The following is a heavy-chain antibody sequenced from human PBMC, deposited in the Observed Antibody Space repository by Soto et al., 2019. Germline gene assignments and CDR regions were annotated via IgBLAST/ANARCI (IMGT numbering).Heavy chain of an antibody. D-gene: IGHD2-15*01. V-gene: IGHV3-48*01. Sequence: GGSLRLSCAASGFTFSSYSMNWVRQAPGKGLEWVSYISSSSSTIYYADSVKGRFTISRDNAKNPLYLQMNSLRAEDTAVYYCARDPLGYCSGGSCYPYPAFDIWGQGTMVTVSS. CDR1: GFTFSSYS. CDR3: ARDPLGYCSGGSCYPYPAFDI. J-gene: IGHJ3*02. CDR2: ISSSSSTI.